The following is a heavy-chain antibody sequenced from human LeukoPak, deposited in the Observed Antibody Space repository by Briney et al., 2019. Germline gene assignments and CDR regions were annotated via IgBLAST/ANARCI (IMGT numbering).Heavy chain of an antibody. CDR2: IYYSGST. J-gene: IGHJ5*02. D-gene: IGHD6-19*01. CDR1: GGSISSSYYY. CDR3: ARDVGGIAVNWFDP. Sequence: PSETLSLTCTVSGGSISSSYYYWGWIRQPPGKGLEWIGSIYYSGSTYYNPSLKSRVTISVDTSKNQFSLKLSSVTAADTAVYYCARDVGGIAVNWFDPWGQGTLVTVSS. V-gene: IGHV4-39*07.